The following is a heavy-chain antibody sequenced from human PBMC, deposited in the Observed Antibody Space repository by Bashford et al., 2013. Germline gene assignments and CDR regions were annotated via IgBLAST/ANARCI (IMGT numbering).Heavy chain of an antibody. D-gene: IGHD3-10*01. CDR3: TTDPPMVRGVIKYYYGMDV. J-gene: IGHJ6*02. CDR2: IKSKTDGGTT. V-gene: IGHV3-15*01. CDR1: GFTFSNAW. Sequence: GGSLRLSCAASGFTFSNAWMSWVRQAPGKGLEWVGRIKSKTDGGTTDYAAPVKGRFTISRDDSKNTLYLQMNSLKTEDTAVYYCTTDPPMVRGVIKYYYGMDVWGQGTTVTVSS.